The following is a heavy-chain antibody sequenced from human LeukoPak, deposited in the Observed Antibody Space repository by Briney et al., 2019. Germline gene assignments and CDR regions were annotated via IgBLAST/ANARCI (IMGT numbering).Heavy chain of an antibody. Sequence: PGGSLRLSCAASGFTFISYGMHWVRQAPGKGLEWVAFIRYDGSNKYYADSVKGRFTISRDSSKNTLYLQMNSLRAEDTAVYYCARDSSQLRWFGELSGRPPASDYWGQGTLVTVSS. J-gene: IGHJ4*02. D-gene: IGHD3-10*01. CDR3: ARDSSQLRWFGELSGRPPASDY. CDR2: IRYDGSNK. CDR1: GFTFISYG. V-gene: IGHV3-30*02.